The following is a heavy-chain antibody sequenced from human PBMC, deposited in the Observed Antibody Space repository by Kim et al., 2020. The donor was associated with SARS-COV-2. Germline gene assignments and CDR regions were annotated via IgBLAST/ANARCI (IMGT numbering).Heavy chain of an antibody. J-gene: IGHJ4*02. CDR2: ISPTTSSSDT. CDR1: EFSFSDYY. Sequence: GGSLRLSCVGAGSEFSFSDYYMTWIRQAPGKGLEWVSSISPTTSSSDTKYADSVKGRFTMSRDNAYNSVHLQMNSLRAQDTAVYYCARGAVSSGFYDSLYFDYWGQGTLVTVSS. D-gene: IGHD5-12*01. V-gene: IGHV3-11*03. CDR3: ARGAVSSGFYDSLYFDY.